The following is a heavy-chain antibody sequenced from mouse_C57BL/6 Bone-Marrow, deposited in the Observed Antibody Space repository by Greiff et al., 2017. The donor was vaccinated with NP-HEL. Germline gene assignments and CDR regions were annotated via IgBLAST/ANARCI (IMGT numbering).Heavy chain of an antibody. CDR1: GFSLTSYG. CDR2: IWSGGST. J-gene: IGHJ4*01. V-gene: IGHV2-2*01. Sequence: QVQLQQSGPGLVQPSQSLSITCTVSGFSLTSYGVHWVRQSPGKGLEWLGVIWSGGSTAYNAAFISRLSISKDNSKSQVFFRMNSLQADDTAIYYCARVPHYYAMDYWGQGTSVTVSS. CDR3: ARVPHYYAMDY. D-gene: IGHD5-1*01.